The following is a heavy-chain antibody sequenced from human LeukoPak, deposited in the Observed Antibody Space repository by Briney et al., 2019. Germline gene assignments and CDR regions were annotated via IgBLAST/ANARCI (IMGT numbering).Heavy chain of an antibody. V-gene: IGHV3-33*01. CDR3: ARWITLVRGAFDY. Sequence: PGRSLRLSCAASGFTFSSYGMHWVRQAPGKGLEWVAVIWFDGSSKYYVDSVKGRFTISRDNSKNTLYLQMNSLRPEDTAVYYCARWITLVRGAFDYWGQGTLVTVSS. D-gene: IGHD3-10*01. J-gene: IGHJ4*02. CDR2: IWFDGSSK. CDR1: GFTFSSYG.